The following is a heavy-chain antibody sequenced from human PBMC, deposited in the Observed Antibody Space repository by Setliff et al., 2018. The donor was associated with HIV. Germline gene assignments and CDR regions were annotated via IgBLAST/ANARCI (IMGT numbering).Heavy chain of an antibody. Sequence: GGSLRLSCVASGFTFNSYWRYWVRQAPGKGLVCVSRVNNDGTDTIYADSVKGRFTISRDNAKSTVYLQRGSLSAYDTAVSYLARGGFNHAFDIWGQGTMVTVSS. CDR2: VNNDGTDT. J-gene: IGHJ3*02. V-gene: IGHV3-74*01. CDR3: ARGGFNHAFDI. CDR1: GFTFNSYW. D-gene: IGHD2-15*01.